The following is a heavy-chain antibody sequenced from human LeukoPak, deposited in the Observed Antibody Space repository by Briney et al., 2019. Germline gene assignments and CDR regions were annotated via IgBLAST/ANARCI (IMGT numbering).Heavy chain of an antibody. Sequence: PSETLSLTCTVSGGSISSDYWSWIRQPTGKGLVWVSRINTDGSTTSYADSVKGRFTISRDNAKNTLYLQMNSLTAEDTAVYYCAREDGDAYNFFDYWGQGTLVTVSS. V-gene: IGHV3-74*01. J-gene: IGHJ4*02. CDR3: AREDGDAYNFFDY. CDR1: GGSISSDY. CDR2: INTDGSTT. D-gene: IGHD5-24*01.